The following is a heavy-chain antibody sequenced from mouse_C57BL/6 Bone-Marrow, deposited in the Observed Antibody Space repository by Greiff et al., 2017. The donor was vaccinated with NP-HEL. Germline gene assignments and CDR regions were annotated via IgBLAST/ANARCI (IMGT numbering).Heavy chain of an antibody. CDR1: GYTFTSYW. J-gene: IGHJ2*01. Sequence: VQLQQPGAELVKPGASVKMSCKASGYTFTSYWITWVKQRPGQGLEWIGDIYPGSGSTNYNEKFKSKATLTVDTSSSTAYMQLSSLTSEDSAVYYCARRNPVVAPFDYWGQGTTLTVSS. CDR3: ARRNPVVAPFDY. D-gene: IGHD1-1*01. V-gene: IGHV1-55*01. CDR2: IYPGSGST.